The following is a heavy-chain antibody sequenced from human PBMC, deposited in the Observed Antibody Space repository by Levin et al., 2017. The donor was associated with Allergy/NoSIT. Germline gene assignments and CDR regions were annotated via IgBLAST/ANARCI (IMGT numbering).Heavy chain of an antibody. D-gene: IGHD2/OR15-2a*01. J-gene: IGHJ6*02. CDR3: AGEPNSPYYYHYGLDV. CDR1: GGSISSESYY. Sequence: SQTLSLTCTVSGGSISSESYYWAWIRQPPGKGLEWIGSIYYSGSAYYNPSLKSRVTISVDTSKNQFSLRLNSVTAADTAVYYCAGEPNSPYYYHYGLDVWGQGTTVTVS. CDR2: IYYSGSA. V-gene: IGHV4-39*07.